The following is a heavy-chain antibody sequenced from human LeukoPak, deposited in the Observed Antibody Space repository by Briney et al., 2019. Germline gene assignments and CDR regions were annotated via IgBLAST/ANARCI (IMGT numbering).Heavy chain of an antibody. J-gene: IGHJ6*03. CDR3: ARGEPAANLGYYYMDV. D-gene: IGHD2-2*01. Sequence: GGSLRLSCAASGFTFSSYAISWVRQAPGQGLEWMGGIIPIFGTANYAQKFQGRVTITTDESTSTAYMELSSLRSEDTAVYYCARGEPAANLGYYYMDVWGKGTTVTVSS. CDR2: IIPIFGTA. CDR1: GFTFSSYA. V-gene: IGHV1-69*05.